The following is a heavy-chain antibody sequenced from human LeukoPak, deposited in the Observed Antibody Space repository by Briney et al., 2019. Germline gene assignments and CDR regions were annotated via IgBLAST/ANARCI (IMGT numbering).Heavy chain of an antibody. CDR2: MNPNSGNT. D-gene: IGHD3-22*01. CDR3: ARGVGSGYYYYYYGMDV. V-gene: IGHV1-8*01. Sequence: ASVKVSCKASGYTFTSYDINWVRQATGQGLEWMGWMNPNSGNTGYAQKFQGRVTMTRNTSISTAHMELSSLRSEDTAVYYCARGVGSGYYYYYYGMDVWGQGTTVTVSS. CDR1: GYTFTSYD. J-gene: IGHJ6*02.